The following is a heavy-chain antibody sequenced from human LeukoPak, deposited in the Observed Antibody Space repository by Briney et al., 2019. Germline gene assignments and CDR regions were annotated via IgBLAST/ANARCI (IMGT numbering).Heavy chain of an antibody. V-gene: IGHV1-18*01. CDR2: ISAYNGNT. J-gene: IGHJ4*02. Sequence: ASVNVSCTASGYTFTGYGISWVRQAPGQGLEWMGWISAYNGNTNYAQKRQGRVTMTTYTSTSTAYMELRSLRSDDTALYYCARDSVGATPFDYWGQGTLVTVSS. CDR1: GYTFTGYG. CDR3: ARDSVGATPFDY. D-gene: IGHD1-26*01.